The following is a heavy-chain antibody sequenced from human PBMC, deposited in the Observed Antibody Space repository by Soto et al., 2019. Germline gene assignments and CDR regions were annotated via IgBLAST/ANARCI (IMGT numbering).Heavy chain of an antibody. Sequence: GGSLRLSCAASGFTFSSYAMTWVRQAPGKGLEWVSSINDGGGATYYADSVRGRFTISRDNSKNPLYLQMNSLRADDTAVYFCAKGRSRVARDAFDIWGQGTMVTV. J-gene: IGHJ3*02. CDR1: GFTFSSYA. D-gene: IGHD6-13*01. CDR2: INDGGGAT. V-gene: IGHV3-23*01. CDR3: AKGRSRVARDAFDI.